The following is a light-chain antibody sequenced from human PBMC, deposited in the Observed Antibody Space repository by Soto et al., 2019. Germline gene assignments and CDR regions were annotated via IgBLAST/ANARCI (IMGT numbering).Light chain of an antibody. CDR3: QHYNSYSEFS. CDR2: KAS. Sequence: IPTTQAPPTLSASLLDRRHITCRASKSINNWLAWYQQKPGKAPKLLIYKASTLENGVPSRFSGSGSGTEFTLTIGCLQPDDFATYYCQHYNSYSEFSFGPGTKVDI. CDR1: KSINNW. J-gene: IGKJ3*01. V-gene: IGKV1-5*03.